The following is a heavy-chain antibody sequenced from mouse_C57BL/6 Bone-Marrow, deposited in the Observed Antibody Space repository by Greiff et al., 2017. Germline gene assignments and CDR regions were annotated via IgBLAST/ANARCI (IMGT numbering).Heavy chain of an antibody. D-gene: IGHD2-4*01. V-gene: IGHV1-26*01. CDR1: GYTFTDYY. CDR2: INPNNGGT. J-gene: IGHJ2*01. Sequence: EVQLQQSGPELVKPGASVKISCKASGYTFTDYYMNWVKQSHGKSLEWIGDINPNNGGTSYNQKFKGKATLTVDKSSSTAYMELRSLTSEDSAVYYCARGDYGGLDYWGQGTTLTVSS. CDR3: ARGDYGGLDY.